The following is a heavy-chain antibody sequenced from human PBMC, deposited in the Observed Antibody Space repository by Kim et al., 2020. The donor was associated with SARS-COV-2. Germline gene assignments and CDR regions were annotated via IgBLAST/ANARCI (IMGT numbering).Heavy chain of an antibody. V-gene: IGHV4-34*01. J-gene: IGHJ3*02. D-gene: IGHD6-19*01. Sequence: SETLSLTCAVYGGSFSGYYWSWIRQPPGKGLEWIGEINHSGSTNYNPSLKSRVTISVDTSKNQFSLKLSSVTAADTAVYYCARRGIAVAGTPDAFDIWGQGTMVTVSS. CDR2: INHSGST. CDR3: ARRGIAVAGTPDAFDI. CDR1: GGSFSGYY.